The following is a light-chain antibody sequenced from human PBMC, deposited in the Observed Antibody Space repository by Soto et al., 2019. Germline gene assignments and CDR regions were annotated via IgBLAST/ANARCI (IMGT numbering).Light chain of an antibody. CDR2: EVS. CDR3: SSYTTSTTGV. Sequence: QSALTQPASVSGSPGQSIAISCTGTNSDVGGYNYVSWYQHHPGKAPKLMIYEVSSRPSGVSNRFSGSKSGKTASLTISGLQAEDESDYYCSSYTTSTTGVFGGGTKLTVL. CDR1: NSDVGGYNY. V-gene: IGLV2-14*01. J-gene: IGLJ3*02.